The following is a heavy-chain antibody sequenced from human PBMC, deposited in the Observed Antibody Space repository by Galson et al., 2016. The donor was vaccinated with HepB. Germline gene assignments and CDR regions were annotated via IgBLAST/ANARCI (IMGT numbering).Heavy chain of an antibody. J-gene: IGHJ4*02. CDR2: ISYDGSNK. CDR3: AKTPRILRYFDWITGLDY. V-gene: IGHV3-30*04. D-gene: IGHD3-9*01. Sequence: SLRLSCAASGFTFSSYAMHWVRQAPGKGLEWVAVISYDGSNKYYADSVKGRFTISRDNSKNTLYLQMNNVTTEDTAVYYCAKTPRILRYFDWITGLDYWGQGTLVIVSS. CDR1: GFTFSSYA.